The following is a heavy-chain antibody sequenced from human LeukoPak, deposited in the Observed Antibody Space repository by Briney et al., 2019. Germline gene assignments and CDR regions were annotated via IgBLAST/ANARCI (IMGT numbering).Heavy chain of an antibody. CDR1: GFTVGSNY. J-gene: IGHJ6*03. V-gene: IGHV3-53*01. CDR3: ARGTLTPNGYYYMDV. Sequence: GGSLRLSCAASGFTVGSNYMSWVRQAPGKGLEGVSVIYSGGSTYYADSVKGRFTISRDNSKNTLYLQMNSLRAEDTAVYYCARGTLTPNGYYYMDVWGKGTTVTVSS. D-gene: IGHD3-9*01. CDR2: IYSGGST.